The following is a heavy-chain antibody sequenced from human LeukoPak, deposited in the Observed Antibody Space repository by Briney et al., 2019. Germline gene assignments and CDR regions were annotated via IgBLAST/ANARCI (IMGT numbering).Heavy chain of an antibody. CDR2: IKQDGSDK. V-gene: IGHV3-7*01. D-gene: IGHD1-26*01. Sequence: GGSLRLTCAASGFTFSSYWMSWVRQAPGKGLEWVANIKQDGSDKYYVDSVKGRFTISRDNAKNSVYLQMNSLRAEDTAVYYCARDKVVGATLFDYWGQGTLVTVSS. CDR1: GFTFSSYW. CDR3: ARDKVVGATLFDY. J-gene: IGHJ4*02.